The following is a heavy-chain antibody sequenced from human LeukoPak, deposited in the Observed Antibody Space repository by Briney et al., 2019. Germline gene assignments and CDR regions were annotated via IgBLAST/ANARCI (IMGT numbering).Heavy chain of an antibody. D-gene: IGHD3-16*02. V-gene: IGHV1-18*01. CDR3: VRDQGVVRFDP. Sequence: ASVKVSCKASGYVFVSNGISWVRRAPGQRLEWIGWINVRNGATDYAQNFWGRATLTTDTSTSTAYMELRSLRSDDTAVYYCVRDQGVVRFDPWGQGTLVTVSS. J-gene: IGHJ5*02. CDR1: GYVFVSNG. CDR2: INVRNGAT.